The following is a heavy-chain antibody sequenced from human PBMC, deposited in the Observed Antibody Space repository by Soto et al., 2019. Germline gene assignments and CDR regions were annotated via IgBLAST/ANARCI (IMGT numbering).Heavy chain of an antibody. CDR2: ISGSGGST. Sequence: GGSLRLSCAASGFTFSSYAMSWVRQAPGKGLEWVSAISGSGGSTYYADSVKGRFTISRDNSKNTLYLQMNSLRAEDTAVYYCARNPTGGIAARPDLDYWGQGNLVTVSS. CDR3: ARNPTGGIAARPDLDY. D-gene: IGHD6-6*01. V-gene: IGHV3-23*01. CDR1: GFTFSSYA. J-gene: IGHJ4*02.